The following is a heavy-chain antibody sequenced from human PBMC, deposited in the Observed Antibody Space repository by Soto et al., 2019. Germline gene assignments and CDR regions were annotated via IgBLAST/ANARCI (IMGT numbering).Heavy chain of an antibody. V-gene: IGHV3-30*18. D-gene: IGHD6-6*01. Sequence: QVQLVESGGGVVQPGRSLRLSCAASGFTFSSYGMHWVRQAPGKGLEWVAVISYDGSNKYYADSVKGRFTISRDNSKNTLYLQMNSLRAEDTVVYYCAKGFFPMIAAVDAFDIWGQGTMVTVSS. CDR1: GFTFSSYG. CDR2: ISYDGSNK. J-gene: IGHJ3*02. CDR3: AKGFFPMIAAVDAFDI.